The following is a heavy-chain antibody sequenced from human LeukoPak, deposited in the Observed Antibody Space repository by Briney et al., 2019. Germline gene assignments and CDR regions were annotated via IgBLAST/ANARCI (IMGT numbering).Heavy chain of an antibody. CDR2: IYYSGGT. D-gene: IGHD1-1*01. CDR1: GGSISSYY. J-gene: IGHJ3*02. V-gene: IGHV4-59*08. CDR3: ARGWTTEHAFDI. Sequence: SETLSLTCTVSGGSISSYYWSWIRQPPGKGLEWIGYIYYSGGTNYNPSLKSRVTISVDTSKNQFSLKLSSVTAADTAVYYCARGWTTEHAFDIWGQGTMVTVSS.